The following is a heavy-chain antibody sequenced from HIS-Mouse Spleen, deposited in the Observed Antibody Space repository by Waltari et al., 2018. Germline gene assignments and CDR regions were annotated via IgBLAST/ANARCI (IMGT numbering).Heavy chain of an antibody. CDR3: ATLSWGYEYNSFDY. J-gene: IGHJ4*02. Sequence: QVQLVESGGGVVQPGRSLRLSCAASGFTFSSYGMHWVRQAPGKRLEWVAVISDDGSNKYYADSVKGRFTISRDNSKNTLYLQMNSLRAEDTAVYYCATLSWGYEYNSFDYWGQGTLVTVSS. D-gene: IGHD6-13*01. V-gene: IGHV3-30*03. CDR2: ISDDGSNK. CDR1: GFTFSSYG.